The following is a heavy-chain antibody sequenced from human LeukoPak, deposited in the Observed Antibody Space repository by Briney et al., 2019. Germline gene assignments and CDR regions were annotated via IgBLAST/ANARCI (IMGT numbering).Heavy chain of an antibody. V-gene: IGHV3-74*01. D-gene: IGHD3-22*01. Sequence: GGSLRLSCAASGFTFSSYWMHWVRQSPEKELRWVSHINGAGINTASADTVKGRFTISRDNTRTTLYLQMNSLRAAPTAIYYCARDLELVYYDTTAYEYWGQGTLVTVSS. J-gene: IGHJ4*02. CDR1: GFTFSSYW. CDR3: ARDLELVYYDTTAYEY. CDR2: INGAGINT.